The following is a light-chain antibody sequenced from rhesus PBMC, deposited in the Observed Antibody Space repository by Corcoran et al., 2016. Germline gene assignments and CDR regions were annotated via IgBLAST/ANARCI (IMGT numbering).Light chain of an antibody. CDR2: SAA. Sequence: DIQMTQSPSSLSASVGDKVTITCHASQELRGRLAWYQQKPGKAPKPLLDSAASLQCGVPSRCSGSGSRTDYTLTGRSLQPANFATYYRHQYADLPLTVGGGAKVGIK. CDR1: QELRGR. CDR3: HQYADLPLT. V-gene: IGKV1-19*01. J-gene: IGKJ4*01.